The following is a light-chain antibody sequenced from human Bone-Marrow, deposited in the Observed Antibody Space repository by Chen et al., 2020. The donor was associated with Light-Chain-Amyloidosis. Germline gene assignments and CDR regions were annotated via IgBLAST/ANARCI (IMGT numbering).Light chain of an antibody. CDR3: NSRDSSGNHLVV. CDR1: SHRSDY. V-gene: IGLV3-19*01. Sequence: SSELTQDPAVSVALGQTVRITCQGDSHRSDYARWYQQKPGQAPVLVIYGKNNRPSGIPDRFSGSSSGNTASLTITGAQAEDEADYYCNSRDSSGNHLVVFGGGTKLTVL. J-gene: IGLJ2*01. CDR2: GKN.